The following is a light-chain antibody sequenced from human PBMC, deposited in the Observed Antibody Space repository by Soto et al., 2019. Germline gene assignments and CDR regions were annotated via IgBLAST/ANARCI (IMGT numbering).Light chain of an antibody. J-gene: IGKJ2*01. CDR3: QQSYSTPYT. CDR2: AAS. CDR1: QSISRH. V-gene: IGKV1-39*01. Sequence: DIPMTQSPSSLSASVGDRVTITCRASQSISRHLNWYQQKPGKAPKLLIYAASSLQSGVPSRFSGSGSGTDFTLTISSLQPEDFATYHCQQSYSTPYTFGQGTKLEIK.